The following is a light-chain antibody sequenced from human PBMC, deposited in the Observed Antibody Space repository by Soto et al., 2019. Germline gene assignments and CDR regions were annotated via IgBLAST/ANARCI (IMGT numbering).Light chain of an antibody. CDR1: SSDIGGYNY. Sequence: QSALTQPPSASGSPGQSVTISCTGTSSDIGGYNYVSWYQQHPGKAPKLIIYEVGKRPSRVPDRFSGSKSGNTASLTVSGLQAEDEADYYCTSYAGSNNLVFAGGTQLTVL. CDR3: TSYAGSNNLV. J-gene: IGLJ3*02. V-gene: IGLV2-8*01. CDR2: EVG.